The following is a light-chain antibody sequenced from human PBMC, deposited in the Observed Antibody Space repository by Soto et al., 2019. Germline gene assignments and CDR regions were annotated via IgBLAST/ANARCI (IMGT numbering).Light chain of an antibody. V-gene: IGLV2-23*01. Sequence: QSVLTQPASVSGSPGQSITISCTGTSGDVGSYNLVSWYQHHPGKAPKLIVYEGSQRPSGVSNRFSGSKSGNTASLTISGLQAEDEADYYCCSYVGITTNWMFVGGTKLTVL. CDR3: CSYVGITTNWM. CDR2: EGS. J-gene: IGLJ3*02. CDR1: SGDVGSYNL.